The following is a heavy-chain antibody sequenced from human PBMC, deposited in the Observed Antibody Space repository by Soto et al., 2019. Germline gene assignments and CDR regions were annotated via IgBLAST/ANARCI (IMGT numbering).Heavy chain of an antibody. Sequence: PGGSLELSSVACGFTVGSRAMSWVRQDPGEGLEWVSTITDTGGDSKSADSVRGRFAISRDNSRNTLYLQMSSLRAEDSAVYYCASGSKDSYPGSRIFDFWGRGTLVTVS. CDR2: ITDTGGDS. D-gene: IGHD3-10*01. CDR3: ASGSKDSYPGSRIFDF. CDR1: GFTVGSRA. J-gene: IGHJ4*01. V-gene: IGHV3-23*01.